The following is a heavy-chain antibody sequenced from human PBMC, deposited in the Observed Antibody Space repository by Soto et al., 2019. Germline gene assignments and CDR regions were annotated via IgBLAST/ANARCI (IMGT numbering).Heavy chain of an antibody. D-gene: IGHD2-2*01. CDR2: MSHSGGT. J-gene: IGHJ3*02. CDR1: GGFVSSGTYY. Sequence: PSETLYLTCAVYGGFVSSGTYYWSWIRQPPGRGLEWIGEMSHSGGTHFNPSLKSRVTISVDTSKNQFSLKLSSVTAADTAVYYCASSPVPAAIGGHDAFDIWGQGTMVTVSS. V-gene: IGHV4-61*01. CDR3: ASSPVPAAIGGHDAFDI.